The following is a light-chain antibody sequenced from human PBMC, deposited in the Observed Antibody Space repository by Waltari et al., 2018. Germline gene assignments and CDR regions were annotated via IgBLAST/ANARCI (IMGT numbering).Light chain of an antibody. CDR3: QSYDSSLSGSV. CDR1: SSNIGAGSD. V-gene: IGLV1-40*01. Sequence: QSVLTQPPSVSGAPGQRVTISCSGSSSNIGAGSDVHWYQQLPGTAPKLLIYGTSIRPSGVPHRFSGSKSGTSASLAITGLQAEDEADYYCQSYDSSLSGSVFGGGTKLTVL. CDR2: GTS. J-gene: IGLJ3*02.